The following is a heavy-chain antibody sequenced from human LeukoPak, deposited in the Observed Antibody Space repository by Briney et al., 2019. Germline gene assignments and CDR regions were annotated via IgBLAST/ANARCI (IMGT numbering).Heavy chain of an antibody. CDR2: MNPNSGNT. D-gene: IGHD1-26*01. CDR1: GYTFTSYD. J-gene: IGHJ4*02. Sequence: ASVKVSCKASGYTFTSYDINWVRQATGQGLEWMGWMNPNSGNTGYAQKFQGRVTMTRNTSISTAYMELSSLRSEDTAVYYCARGGSRWGAVDHWGQGTLVTVSS. V-gene: IGHV1-8*01. CDR3: ARGGSRWGAVDH.